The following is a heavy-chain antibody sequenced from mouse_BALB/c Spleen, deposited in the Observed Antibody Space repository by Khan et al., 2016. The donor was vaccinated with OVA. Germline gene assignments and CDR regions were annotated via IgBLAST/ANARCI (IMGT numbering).Heavy chain of an antibody. J-gene: IGHJ2*01. D-gene: IGHD1-2*01. V-gene: IGHV3-2*02. CDR1: GYSITSGYG. CDR2: ISYSGST. CDR3: ARTARIKY. Sequence: QLEESGPGLVKPSQSLSLTCTVTGYSITSGYGWNWIRQFPGNKLEWMGYISYSGSTNYNPSLKSRISITRDTSKNQFFLQLNSVTTEDTATYYCARTARIKYWGKGTTLTVSS.